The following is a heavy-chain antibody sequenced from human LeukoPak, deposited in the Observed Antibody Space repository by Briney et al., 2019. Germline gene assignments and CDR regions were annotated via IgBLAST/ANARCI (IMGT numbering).Heavy chain of an antibody. D-gene: IGHD5-18*01. CDR1: GFTFSSYA. J-gene: IGHJ4*02. CDR3: ARENGYSYGQEYYFDY. Sequence: PGGSLRLSCAASGFTFSSYAMHWVRQAPGKGLEYVSAISSNGGSTYYANSVKGRFTISRENSKNTLYLQMGSLRAEDMAVYYCARENGYSYGQEYYFDYWGQGTLVTVSS. V-gene: IGHV3-64*01. CDR2: ISSNGGST.